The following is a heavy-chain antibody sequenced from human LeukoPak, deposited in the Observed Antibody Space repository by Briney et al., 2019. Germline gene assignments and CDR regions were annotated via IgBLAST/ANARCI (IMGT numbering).Heavy chain of an antibody. CDR2: INHSGST. CDR3: ARGVVSSGSYLTFDY. CDR1: GGSFSGYY. Sequence: PSETLSLTCAVYGGSFSGYYWSWIRQPPGKGLEWIGEINHSGSTNYNPSLKSRVTISVDTSKNQFSLKLSSVTAADTAVYYCARGVVSSGSYLTFDYWGQGTLVTVSS. J-gene: IGHJ4*02. V-gene: IGHV4-34*01. D-gene: IGHD1-26*01.